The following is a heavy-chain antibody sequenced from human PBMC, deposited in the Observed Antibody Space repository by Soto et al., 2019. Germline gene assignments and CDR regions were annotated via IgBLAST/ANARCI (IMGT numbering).Heavy chain of an antibody. CDR3: ARGRGLITIFGVVTTPSDYYGMDV. CDR1: GGTFSSYA. J-gene: IGHJ6*02. CDR2: IIPILGTA. D-gene: IGHD3-3*01. Sequence: GASVKVSCKASGGTFSSYAISWVRQAPGQGLEWMGGIIPILGTANYAQKFQGRVTITADESTSTAYMELSSLRSEDSAVYYCARGRGLITIFGVVTTPSDYYGMDVWGQGTTVTVSS. V-gene: IGHV1-69*13.